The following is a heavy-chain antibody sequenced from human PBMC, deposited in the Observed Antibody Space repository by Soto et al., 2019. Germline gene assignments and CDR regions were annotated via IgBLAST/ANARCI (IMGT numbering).Heavy chain of an antibody. CDR2: ISAYNGNT. CDR1: GYTFTSYG. CDR3: ARGGSGSTNYYYYYMDV. Sequence: ASVKVSCKGSGYTFTSYGISWVRQAPGEGIEWMGWISAYNGNTNYAQKLQGRVTMTTDTSTSTAYMELRSLRSDDTAVYYCARGGSGSTNYYYYYMDVWGKGTTVTVSS. D-gene: IGHD3-10*01. V-gene: IGHV1-18*01. J-gene: IGHJ6*03.